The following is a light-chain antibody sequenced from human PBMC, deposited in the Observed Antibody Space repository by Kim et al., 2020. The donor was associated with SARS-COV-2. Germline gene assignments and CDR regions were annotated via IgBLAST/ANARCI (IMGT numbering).Light chain of an antibody. CDR2: AAS. CDR1: QSISSY. Sequence: DIQMTQSPSSLSASVGDRVTITCRASQSISSYLNWYQQKPGKAPKLLIYAASSLQSGVPSRFSGSGSGTDFTLTISSLQPEDFATYYCQHSYSTPAPTFVGGTTVDI. J-gene: IGKJ4*01. CDR3: QHSYSTPAPT. V-gene: IGKV1-39*01.